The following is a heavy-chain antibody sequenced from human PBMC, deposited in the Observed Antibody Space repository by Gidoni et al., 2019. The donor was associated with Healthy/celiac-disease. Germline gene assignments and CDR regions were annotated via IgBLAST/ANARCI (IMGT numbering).Heavy chain of an antibody. Sequence: QVQRVESGGGVVQPGRSLRVPWAASGFNFSSYGMHWVRQAPGKGLEWVAVISYDGSNKYYADSVKGRFTISRDNSKNTLYLQMNSLRAEDTAVYYCVGSGSYGYWGQGTLVTVSS. CDR2: ISYDGSNK. D-gene: IGHD1-26*01. J-gene: IGHJ4*02. CDR3: VGSGSYGY. CDR1: GFNFSSYG. V-gene: IGHV3-30*03.